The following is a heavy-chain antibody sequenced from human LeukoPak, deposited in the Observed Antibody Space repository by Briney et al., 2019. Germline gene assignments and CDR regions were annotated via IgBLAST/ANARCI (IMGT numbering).Heavy chain of an antibody. Sequence: GGSLRLSCAASGFTFSNYAMTWVRQAPGKGLEWVSAISGSGGSTYYADSVKGRFTISRDNSKNTLYLQMNSLRAEDTAVYYCAKVPEYSGSYSWVRTPYDYWGQGTLVTVSS. CDR1: GFTFSNYA. CDR2: ISGSGGST. D-gene: IGHD1-26*01. V-gene: IGHV3-23*01. CDR3: AKVPEYSGSYSWVRTPYDY. J-gene: IGHJ4*02.